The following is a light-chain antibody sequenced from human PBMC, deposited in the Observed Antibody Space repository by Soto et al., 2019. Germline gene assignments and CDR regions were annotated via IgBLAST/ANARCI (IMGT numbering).Light chain of an antibody. J-gene: IGLJ1*01. CDR2: DVS. Sequence: QSVLTQPASVSGSPGQSITISCTGTSSDIGAYSYVSWYQQLPGKAPKVMIYDVSNRPSGVSDRFSGSKSGNTASLTISGLRAEDEADYYCNSYTRSRAYVFGTGTKVTVL. CDR3: NSYTRSRAYV. CDR1: SSDIGAYSY. V-gene: IGLV2-14*03.